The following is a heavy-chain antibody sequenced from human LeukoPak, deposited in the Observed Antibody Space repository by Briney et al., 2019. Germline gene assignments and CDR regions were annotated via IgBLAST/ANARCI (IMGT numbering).Heavy chain of an antibody. Sequence: GGSLRLSCAASGFTFDDYAMHWVRQAPGKGLEWVAVISYDGSNKYYADSVKGRFTISRDNSKNTLYLQMNSLRAEDTAVYYCAKILGEWELLSPDFDYWGQGTLVTISS. D-gene: IGHD1-26*01. CDR3: AKILGEWELLSPDFDY. V-gene: IGHV3-30*18. J-gene: IGHJ4*02. CDR1: GFTFDDYA. CDR2: ISYDGSNK.